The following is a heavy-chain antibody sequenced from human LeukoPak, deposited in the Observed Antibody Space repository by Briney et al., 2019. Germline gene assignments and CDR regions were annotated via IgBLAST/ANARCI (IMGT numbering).Heavy chain of an antibody. Sequence: GGSLRLSCAASGFTFSNAWMSWVRQAPGKGLEWVGRINSKTDGRTTDSAAQVKSRFTISSDDEKNTLYLQMNSLKTEDTAVYFCTSTLLYTDGSHAFDIWGQGTMVTVSS. CDR2: INSKTDGRTT. J-gene: IGHJ3*02. CDR3: TSTLLYTDGSHAFDI. CDR1: GFTFSNAW. V-gene: IGHV3-15*01. D-gene: IGHD5-18*01.